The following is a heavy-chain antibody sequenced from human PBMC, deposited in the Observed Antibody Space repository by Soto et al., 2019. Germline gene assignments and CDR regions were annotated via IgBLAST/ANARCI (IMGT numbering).Heavy chain of an antibody. CDR3: ARAREDSSGWFDY. V-gene: IGHV1-2*02. CDR2: INPKSGGT. CDR1: GYIFSDNY. Sequence: QVQLVQSGAEVKQPGASMKVSCKASGYIFSDNYIHWVRQAPGQGLEWMAWINPKSGGTNYARNFQGRATLTRDTSISTAYMDLSRLTSDDTAVYYCARAREDSSGWFDYWGQGTLVTVSS. D-gene: IGHD6-19*01. J-gene: IGHJ4*02.